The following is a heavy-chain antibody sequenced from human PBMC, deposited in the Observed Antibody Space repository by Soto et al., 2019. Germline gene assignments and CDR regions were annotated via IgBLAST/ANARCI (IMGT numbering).Heavy chain of an antibody. Sequence: ASVKVSRKASGYTFTSYGISWVRQAPGQGLEWMGWISTYNGDTNYAQQLQGRVTMTTDTSTSTAYMELRSLRSDDTAVYYCARKYSSSSWFDPWGQGTLVTVSS. CDR1: GYTFTSYG. CDR2: ISTYNGDT. CDR3: ARKYSSSSWFDP. V-gene: IGHV1-18*01. D-gene: IGHD6-6*01. J-gene: IGHJ5*02.